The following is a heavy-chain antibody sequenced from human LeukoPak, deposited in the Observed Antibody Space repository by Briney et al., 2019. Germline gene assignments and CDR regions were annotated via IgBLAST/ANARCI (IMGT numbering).Heavy chain of an antibody. CDR2: ITYDGSNK. Sequence: SGGSLRLSCAASGFTFSSYAMHWVRQAPGKGLEWVAVITYDGSNKYYADSVKGRFTISRDNSNNTLYLQMNSLRAEDTAVYYCARGIVVVAAKGELLDYWGQGTLVTVSS. CDR3: ARGIVVVAAKGELLDY. CDR1: GFTFSSYA. J-gene: IGHJ4*02. V-gene: IGHV3-30-3*01. D-gene: IGHD2-15*01.